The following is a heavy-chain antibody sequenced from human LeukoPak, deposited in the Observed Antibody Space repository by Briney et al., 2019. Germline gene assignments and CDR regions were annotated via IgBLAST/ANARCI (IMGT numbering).Heavy chain of an antibody. CDR3: AKSTMVRGPTPFDP. Sequence: GGSLRLSCAASGFTFSSYAMHWVRQAPGKGLEWVAVISYDGSNKYYADSVKGRFTISRDNSKNTLYLQMNSLRAEDTAVYYCAKSTMVRGPTPFDPWGQGTLVTVSS. V-gene: IGHV3-30-3*02. CDR1: GFTFSSYA. CDR2: ISYDGSNK. D-gene: IGHD3-10*01. J-gene: IGHJ5*02.